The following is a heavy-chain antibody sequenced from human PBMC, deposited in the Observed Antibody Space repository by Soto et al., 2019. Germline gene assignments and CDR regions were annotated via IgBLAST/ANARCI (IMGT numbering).Heavy chain of an antibody. Sequence: QLVEAGGGLVQPGGSLRLSCTVSGFSFDSYWMHWVRQAPGKGPVWVSRIDYDGTTTNYAYFAKGRFTISIDNAKNTLYLQMHSLRPEDTAIYYCTRGPRASSGGTGAYWGQGTLVTVSS. V-gene: IGHV3-74*01. CDR1: GFSFDSYW. CDR2: IDYDGTTT. J-gene: IGHJ4*02. CDR3: TRGPRASSGGTGAY. D-gene: IGHD2-15*01.